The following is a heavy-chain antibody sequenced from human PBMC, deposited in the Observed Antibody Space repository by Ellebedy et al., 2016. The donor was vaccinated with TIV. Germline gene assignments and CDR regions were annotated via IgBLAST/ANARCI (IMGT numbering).Heavy chain of an antibody. D-gene: IGHD4-11*01. J-gene: IGHJ6*03. Sequence: GGSLRLXXAASGFTFSSYAMSWVRQAPGKGLEWVSAISGSGGSTYYADSVKGRFTISRDNAKNSLYLQMNSLRTEDTAVYYCARADYIDYYMDAWGKGTTVTVSS. CDR1: GFTFSSYA. V-gene: IGHV3-23*01. CDR2: ISGSGGST. CDR3: ARADYIDYYMDA.